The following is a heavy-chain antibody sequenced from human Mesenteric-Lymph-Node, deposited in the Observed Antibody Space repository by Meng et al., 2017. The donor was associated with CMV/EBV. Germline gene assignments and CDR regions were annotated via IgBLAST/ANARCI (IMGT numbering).Heavy chain of an antibody. Sequence: ASVKVSCKTSGYTFTGYYVHWVRQAPGQGLEWMGWINPNSGGTDYAQKFQGRVTMTRDTSITTAYMELSRLRSDDTAVYYCARDISSSWYPLGGMDVWGQGTTVTVSS. CDR2: INPNSGGT. V-gene: IGHV1-2*02. CDR1: GYTFTGYY. D-gene: IGHD6-13*01. CDR3: ARDISSSWYPLGGMDV. J-gene: IGHJ6*02.